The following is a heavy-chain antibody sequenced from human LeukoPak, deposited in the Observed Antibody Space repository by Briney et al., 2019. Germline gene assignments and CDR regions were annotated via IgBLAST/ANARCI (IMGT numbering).Heavy chain of an antibody. D-gene: IGHD6-13*01. CDR2: INPNSGGT. Sequence: ASVTVSCKASGYTFTVYYMHWVRQAPGQGLEWMGWINPNSGGTNYAQKFQGRVTMTRDTSVSTAYMELSRLRSDDTAVYYCARDLQSPGYSSSWYYYYYYGMDVWGQGTTVTVSS. J-gene: IGHJ6*02. CDR1: GYTFTVYY. CDR3: ARDLQSPGYSSSWYYYYYYGMDV. V-gene: IGHV1-2*02.